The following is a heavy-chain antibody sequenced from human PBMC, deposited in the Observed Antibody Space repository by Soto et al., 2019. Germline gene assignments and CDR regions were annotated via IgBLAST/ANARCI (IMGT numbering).Heavy chain of an antibody. CDR3: ARTTAVPNTLRSRYFFDY. CDR1: GGSVSAKNYY. D-gene: IGHD4-17*01. CDR2: VYSSGTT. Sequence: QVQLQESGPGLLKPSETLSLTCSVSGGSVSAKNYYWSWIRQPPGKRLEWIGYVYSSGTTNYNPSLKSRVTSSVDLSKNRFSLRLSSVTTADTAVDYCARTTAVPNTLRSRYFFDYWGQGTMVTVSS. V-gene: IGHV4-61*01. J-gene: IGHJ4*02.